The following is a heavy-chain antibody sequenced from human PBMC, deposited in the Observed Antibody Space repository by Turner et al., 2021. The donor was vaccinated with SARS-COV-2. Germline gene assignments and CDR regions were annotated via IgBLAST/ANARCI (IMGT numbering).Heavy chain of an antibody. V-gene: IGHV3-21*01. CDR1: GFTFSSYS. CDR2: ITSSDT. D-gene: IGHD6-13*01. Sequence: EVQLVESGGGLVKPGGSLRLSCAASGFTFSSYSMNWVRQAPGKGLEWVSSITSSDTYYADSVKGRFTISRDNAKNSLYLQMNSLRAEDTAVYYCARLHTSSWYFDYWGQGTLVTVSS. CDR3: ARLHTSSWYFDY. J-gene: IGHJ4*02.